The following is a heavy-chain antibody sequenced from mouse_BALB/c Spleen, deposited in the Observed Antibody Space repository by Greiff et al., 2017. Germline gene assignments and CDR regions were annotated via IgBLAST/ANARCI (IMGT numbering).Heavy chain of an antibody. CDR1: GFTFSSFG. Sequence: EVKVVESGGGLVQPGGSRKLSCAASGFTFSSFGMHWVRQAPEKGLEWVAYISSGSSTIYYADTVKGRFTISRDNPKNTLFLQMTSLRSEDTAMYYCASSSTMITTYAMDYWGQGTSVTVSS. CDR2: ISSGSSTI. D-gene: IGHD2-4*01. J-gene: IGHJ4*01. CDR3: ASSSTMITTYAMDY. V-gene: IGHV5-17*02.